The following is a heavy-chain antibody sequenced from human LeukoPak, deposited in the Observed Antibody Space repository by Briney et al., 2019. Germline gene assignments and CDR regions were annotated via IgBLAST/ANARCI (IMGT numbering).Heavy chain of an antibody. D-gene: IGHD3-10*01. CDR3: ARDRGLMVRGVDGMDV. Sequence: SETLSLTCTVSGGSISSYYWSWIRQPPGKGLEWIGYIYYSGSTNYNPSLKSRVTISVDTSKNQFSLKLSSVTAADTAVYYCARDRGLMVRGVDGMDVWGQGTTVTVSS. CDR2: IYYSGST. J-gene: IGHJ6*02. V-gene: IGHV4-59*01. CDR1: GGSISSYY.